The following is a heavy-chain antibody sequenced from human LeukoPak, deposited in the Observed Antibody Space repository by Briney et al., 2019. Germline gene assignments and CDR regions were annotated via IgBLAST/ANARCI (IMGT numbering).Heavy chain of an antibody. CDR2: INHSGST. Sequence: SETLSLTCAVYGGSFSGYYWSWIRQPPGKGLEWIGEINHSGSTNYNPSLKSRVTISVDTSKNQFSLKLSSVTAADTAVYYCARRQRYSSSWLPGGTDYWGQGTLVTVSS. CDR1: GGSFSGYY. V-gene: IGHV4-34*01. J-gene: IGHJ4*02. CDR3: ARRQRYSSSWLPGGTDY. D-gene: IGHD6-13*01.